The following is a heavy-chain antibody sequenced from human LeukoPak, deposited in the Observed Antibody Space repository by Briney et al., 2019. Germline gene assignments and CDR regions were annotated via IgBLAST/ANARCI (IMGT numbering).Heavy chain of an antibody. D-gene: IGHD2-2*01. V-gene: IGHV1-2*02. CDR1: GYTFTGYY. Sequence: ASVKVSCEASGYTFTGYYMHWVRQAPGQGLEWMGWINPNSGGTNYAQKFQGRVTMTRDTSISTAYMELSRPRSDDTAVYYCARGERYCSSTSCSNVVDYWGQGTLVTVSS. CDR3: ARGERYCSSTSCSNVVDY. J-gene: IGHJ4*02. CDR2: INPNSGGT.